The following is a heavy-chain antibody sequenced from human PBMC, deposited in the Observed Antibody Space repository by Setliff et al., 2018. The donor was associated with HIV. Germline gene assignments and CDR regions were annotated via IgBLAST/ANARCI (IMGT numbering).Heavy chain of an antibody. CDR1: GGPFATYA. V-gene: IGHV1-69*06. Sequence: GASVKVSCKASGGPFATYAINWVRQAPGQGLEWMGRIVPIFGPGDYAQTFEGRITIMADRSTTTVHMELSGLTSDATAMYYCAREVREYRHFDKTYYTYMDVWGKGTTVTVSS. CDR3: AREVREYRHFDKTYYTYMDV. J-gene: IGHJ6*04. D-gene: IGHD3-3*01. CDR2: IVPIFGPG.